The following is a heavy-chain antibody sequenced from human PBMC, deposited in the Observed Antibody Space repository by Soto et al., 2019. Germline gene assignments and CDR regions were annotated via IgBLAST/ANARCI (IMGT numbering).Heavy chain of an antibody. CDR3: VAAYCSSTSCHVKLDY. CDR2: INAGNGNT. D-gene: IGHD2-2*01. J-gene: IGHJ4*02. Sequence: GASVKVSCKASGYTFTSYAMHWVRQAPGQRLEWMGWINAGNGNTKYSQKFQGRVTITRDTSASTAYMELSSLRSEDTAVYYCVAAYCSSTSCHVKLDYWGQGTLVTVFS. V-gene: IGHV1-3*01. CDR1: GYTFTSYA.